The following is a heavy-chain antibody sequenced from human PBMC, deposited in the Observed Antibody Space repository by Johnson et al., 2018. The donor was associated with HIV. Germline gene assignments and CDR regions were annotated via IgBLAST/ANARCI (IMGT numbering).Heavy chain of an antibody. CDR1: GFSFRSYA. CDR3: AREGEGGAFDI. J-gene: IGHJ3*02. CDR2: ISYDGSNK. Sequence: QVQLVESGGGVVQPGRSLRLSCAASGFSFRSYAMHWVRQAPGKGLEWVSVISYDGSNKYYADSVKGRFTISRDNSKNTLYLQMNSLRAEDTAVYYCAREGEGGAFDIWGQGTMVTVSS. V-gene: IGHV3-30*04. D-gene: IGHD3-16*01.